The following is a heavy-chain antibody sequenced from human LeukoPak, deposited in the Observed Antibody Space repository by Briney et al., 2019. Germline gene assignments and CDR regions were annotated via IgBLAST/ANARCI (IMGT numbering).Heavy chain of an antibody. CDR3: ARGGYVYYYYYYMDV. CDR1: GGSISSYY. J-gene: IGHJ6*03. V-gene: IGHV4-59*01. Sequence: SETLSLTCTVSGGSISSYYWSWIRQPPGKGLEWIGYIYYSGSTNYNPSLKSRVTISVDTSKNQFSLKLSSVTAADTAVYYCARGGYVYYYYYYMDVWGKGTTVTVSS. CDR2: IYYSGST. D-gene: IGHD5-18*01.